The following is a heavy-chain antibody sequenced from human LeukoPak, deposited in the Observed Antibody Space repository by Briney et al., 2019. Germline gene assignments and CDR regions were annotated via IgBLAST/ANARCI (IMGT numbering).Heavy chain of an antibody. D-gene: IGHD5-18*01. J-gene: IGHJ5*02. Sequence: ESGGSLRLSCAASGFTFSSYAMSWVRQAPGKGLEWVSVISGNGGRTYYADSVKGRFTISRDNSKNTLYLQMNSLRAEDTAVYYCAKVRDLDTVLGRFDNRGQGTLVTVSS. CDR1: GFTFSSYA. V-gene: IGHV3-23*01. CDR3: AKVRDLDTVLGRFDN. CDR2: ISGNGGRT.